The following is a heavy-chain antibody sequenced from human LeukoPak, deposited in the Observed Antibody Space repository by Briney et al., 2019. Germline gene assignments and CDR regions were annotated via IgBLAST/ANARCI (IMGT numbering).Heavy chain of an antibody. CDR3: ARGTVAMSHFDY. CDR2: IIPIFGTA. CDR1: GGTFSSYA. V-gene: IGHV1-69*06. Sequence: SVKVSCKASGGTFSSYAISWVRQAPGQGLEWMGGIIPIFGTANYAQKFQGRVTITADKSTSTAYMELSSLRSEDMAVYYCARGTVAMSHFDYWGQGTLVTVSS. D-gene: IGHD6-19*01. J-gene: IGHJ4*02.